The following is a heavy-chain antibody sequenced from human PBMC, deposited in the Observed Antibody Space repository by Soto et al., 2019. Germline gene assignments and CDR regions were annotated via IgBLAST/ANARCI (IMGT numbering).Heavy chain of an antibody. D-gene: IGHD3-3*01. CDR3: AKGGYYDFWSGHRIFDY. CDR1: GFTFSSYA. J-gene: IGHJ4*02. CDR2: ISGSGGST. V-gene: IGHV3-23*01. Sequence: GGSLRLSCSASGFTFSSYAMSWVRQAPGKGLEWVSAISGSGGSTYYADSVKGRFTISRDNSKNTLYLQMNSLRAEDTAVYYCAKGGYYDFWSGHRIFDYWGQGTLVTVSS.